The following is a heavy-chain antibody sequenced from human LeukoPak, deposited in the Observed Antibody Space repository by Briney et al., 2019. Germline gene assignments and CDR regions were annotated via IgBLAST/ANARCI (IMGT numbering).Heavy chain of an antibody. Sequence: ASVKVSCKASGYTFTSYDINWVRQATGQGLEWMGWMNPNSGNTGYAQKFQGRVTMTRNTSISTAYMELSSLRSEDTAVYYCARGGSYYDSSGYPHDAFDIWGQGTMVTVSS. CDR1: GYTFTSYD. J-gene: IGHJ3*02. CDR2: MNPNSGNT. V-gene: IGHV1-8*01. CDR3: ARGGSYYDSSGYPHDAFDI. D-gene: IGHD3-22*01.